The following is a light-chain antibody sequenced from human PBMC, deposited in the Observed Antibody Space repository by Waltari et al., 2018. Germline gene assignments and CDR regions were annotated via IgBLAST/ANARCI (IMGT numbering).Light chain of an antibody. V-gene: IGKV3-15*01. CDR3: QQYNNWRT. J-gene: IGKJ2*01. CDR1: QSISRN. CDR2: GAS. Sequence: ILTTQSPATLSVSPGDRATLSCRASQSISRNLAWYQQKPGQAPRLLIYGASTRAPGIPARFSGSGSGTEFTLTISSLQSEDFAVYYCQQYNNWRTFGQGTKLEI.